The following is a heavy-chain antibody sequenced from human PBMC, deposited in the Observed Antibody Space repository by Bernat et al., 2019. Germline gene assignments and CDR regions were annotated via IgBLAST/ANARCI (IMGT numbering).Heavy chain of an antibody. CDR1: GFTFSSYG. Sequence: QVQLVESGGGVVQPGRSLRLSCAASGFTFSSYGMHWVRQAPGKGLEWVAVIWYDGCNKYYADSVKGRFTISRDNSKNTLYLQMNSLRAEDTAVYYCARDPLYSSGCLDYWGQGTLVTVSS. CDR2: IWYDGCNK. V-gene: IGHV3-33*01. CDR3: ARDPLYSSGCLDY. J-gene: IGHJ4*02. D-gene: IGHD6-19*01.